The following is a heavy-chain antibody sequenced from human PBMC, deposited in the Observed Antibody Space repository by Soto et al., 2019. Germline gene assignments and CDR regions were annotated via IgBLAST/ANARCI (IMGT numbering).Heavy chain of an antibody. CDR1: GFTFSTYG. CDR2: ISYDGSNK. J-gene: IGHJ4*02. CDR3: AKDRPYSGSHYIGYFDY. V-gene: IGHV3-30*18. Sequence: PGGSLRLSCAASGFTFSTYGMHWVRQAPGKGLEWLAVISYDGSNKYYADSVKGRFTISRDNSKNTLYLEMNSLRAEDTAVYYCAKDRPYSGSHYIGYFDYWGQGTLVTVSS. D-gene: IGHD1-26*01.